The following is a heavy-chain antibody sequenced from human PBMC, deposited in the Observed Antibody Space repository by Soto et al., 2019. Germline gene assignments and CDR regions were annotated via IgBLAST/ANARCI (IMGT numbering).Heavy chain of an antibody. CDR1: GYIFTAYS. V-gene: IGHV1-46*01. D-gene: IGHD2-15*01. J-gene: IGHJ1*01. Sequence: QVQLVQSGAEVKKPGASVKVSCKTSGYIFTAYSMHWVRQPPGQGLECMGVVNPSSGRAHYAQSFEGRVTLTRDTSTSTFYMELSRLRSEDTAVYYCAREENCSGGTCYSEYFRHWGQGTLVTDSS. CDR3: AREENCSGGTCYSEYFRH. CDR2: VNPSSGRA.